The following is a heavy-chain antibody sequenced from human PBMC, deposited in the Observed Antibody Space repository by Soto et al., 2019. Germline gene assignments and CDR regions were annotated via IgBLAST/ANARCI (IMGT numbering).Heavy chain of an antibody. CDR3: ARVQYGSSSWDYYYYSMDV. D-gene: IGHD6-6*01. CDR1: GGTFSSYA. J-gene: IGHJ6*02. Sequence: QVQLVQSGAEVKKPGSSVKVSCKASGGTFSSYAISWVRQAPGQGLEWMGGIIPIFGTANYAQKFQGRVTVTADESTSTAYMELSSLRAEDTAVYYCARVQYGSSSWDYYYYSMDVWGQGTTVTVSS. CDR2: IIPIFGTA. V-gene: IGHV1-69*12.